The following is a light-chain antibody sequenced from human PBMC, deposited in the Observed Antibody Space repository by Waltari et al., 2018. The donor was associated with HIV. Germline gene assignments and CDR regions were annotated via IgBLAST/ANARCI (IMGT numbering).Light chain of an antibody. CDR2: RNN. J-gene: IGLJ1*01. V-gene: IGLV1-47*01. Sequence: QSVLTQPPSASGTPGQRVTISCSGRSSNIGRNYVYWYQQLPGTAPKLLIYRNNQWPSGVPDRFSGSKSGTSASLAISGLRSEDEADYYCAAWDDSLSGLYVFGTGTKVTVL. CDR1: SSNIGRNY. CDR3: AAWDDSLSGLYV.